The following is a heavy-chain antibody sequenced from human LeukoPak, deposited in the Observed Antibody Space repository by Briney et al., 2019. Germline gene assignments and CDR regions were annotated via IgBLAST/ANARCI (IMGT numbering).Heavy chain of an antibody. D-gene: IGHD5-18*01. CDR3: ARLVDTAMVYYFDY. J-gene: IGHJ4*02. CDR1: GYTFTGYY. Sequence: ASVKVSCKASGYTFTGYYMHRVRQAPGQGLEWMGWINPNSGGTNYAQKFQGRVTMTRDTSISTAYMELSRLRSDDTAVYYCARLVDTAMVYYFDYWGQGTLVTVSS. CDR2: INPNSGGT. V-gene: IGHV1-2*02.